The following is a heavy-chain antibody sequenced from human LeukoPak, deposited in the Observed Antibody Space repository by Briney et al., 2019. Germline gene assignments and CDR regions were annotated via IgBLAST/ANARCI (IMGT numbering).Heavy chain of an antibody. D-gene: IGHD6-25*01. J-gene: IGHJ5*02. Sequence: GSVKVSCKASGYTFTGYYMHWVRQAPGQGLEWMGWINPNSGGTNYAQKFQGRVTMTRDTSISTAYMELSRLRSDDTAVYYCARDQRRAQGFDPWGQGTLVTVSS. CDR1: GYTFTGYY. CDR3: ARDQRRAQGFDP. V-gene: IGHV1-2*02. CDR2: INPNSGGT.